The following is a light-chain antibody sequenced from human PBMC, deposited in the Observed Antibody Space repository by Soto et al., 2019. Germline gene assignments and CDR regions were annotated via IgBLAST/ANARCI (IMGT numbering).Light chain of an antibody. Sequence: EMVVTQSPATLSLSPGERATLSCRASQSVSSNLAWYQQKPGQAPRLLIYDASNRATGVPARFSGSGSGTDFTLTISSLEPEDFAVYYCQQRYNWPPITFGQGTRLEIK. J-gene: IGKJ5*01. CDR1: QSVSSN. V-gene: IGKV3-11*01. CDR2: DAS. CDR3: QQRYNWPPIT.